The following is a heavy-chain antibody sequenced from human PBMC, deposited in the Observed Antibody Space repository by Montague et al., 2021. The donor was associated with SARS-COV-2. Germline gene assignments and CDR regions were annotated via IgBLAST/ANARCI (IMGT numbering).Heavy chain of an antibody. V-gene: IGHV4-39*01. CDR1: GGSISSARYF. D-gene: IGHD1-26*01. J-gene: IGHJ4*02. Sequence: SETLSLTCNVSGGSISSARYFWSWIRQPPGKGLEWIGSIYNSGKTYYNPSLQSRALLSIDTSKNQFSLKLTSMIASDTAVYYCAGELNYFFDYWGQGCLVSVSS. CDR3: AGELNYFFDY. CDR2: IYNSGKT.